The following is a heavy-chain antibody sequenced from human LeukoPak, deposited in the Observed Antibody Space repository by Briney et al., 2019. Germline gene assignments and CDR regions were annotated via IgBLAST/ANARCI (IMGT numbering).Heavy chain of an antibody. D-gene: IGHD5-18*01. CDR2: INPKSGGT. Sequence: ASVKVSCKASGYTFTGYYMHWVRQAPGQGLEWMGWINPKSGGTNYAQKFQGRVTMTMDTSVSTAYMELSRLRSDDTAVYFCARVGLRDTTWLDYWGQGTLVTVSS. V-gene: IGHV1-2*02. CDR3: ARVGLRDTTWLDY. J-gene: IGHJ4*02. CDR1: GYTFTGYY.